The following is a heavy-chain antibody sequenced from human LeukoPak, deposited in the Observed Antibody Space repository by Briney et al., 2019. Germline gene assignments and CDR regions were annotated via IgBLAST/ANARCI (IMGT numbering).Heavy chain of an antibody. CDR1: GFTFSSYS. V-gene: IGHV3-48*01. J-gene: IGHJ5*02. D-gene: IGHD3-3*01. Sequence: GGSLRLSCAASGFTFSSYSMNWVRQAPGKGLEWVSYISSSSSTIYYADSVKGRFTISRDNAKNSLYLQMNSLRAEDTAVYYCARTQRITIFGVVTPRYNWFDPWGQGTLVTVSS. CDR3: ARTQRITIFGVVTPRYNWFDP. CDR2: ISSSSSTI.